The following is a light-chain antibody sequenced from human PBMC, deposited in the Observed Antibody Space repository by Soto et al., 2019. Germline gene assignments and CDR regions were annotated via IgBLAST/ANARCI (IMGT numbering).Light chain of an antibody. CDR3: QAFDSTLSGWV. V-gene: IGLV1-40*01. Sequence: QSVLTQPPSVSGAPGQRVTISCTGSSSKIGADYDVHWYQHLPGAAPKLLIFGNFNRPSGVPDRFSGSKSVASAFLGITGLQAEDEADYYCQAFDSTLSGWVFGGGTKLTVL. CDR2: GNF. CDR1: SSKIGADYD. J-gene: IGLJ3*02.